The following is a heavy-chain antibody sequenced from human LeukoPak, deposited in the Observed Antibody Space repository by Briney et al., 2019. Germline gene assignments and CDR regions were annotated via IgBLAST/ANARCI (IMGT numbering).Heavy chain of an antibody. D-gene: IGHD6-19*01. J-gene: IGHJ5*02. V-gene: IGHV1-8*03. CDR3: ARGVPVAGTRWFDP. CDR2: MNPNSGNT. Sequence: ASVKVSCKASGYTFTSYDINWVRQATGQGLEWMGWMNPNSGNTGYAQKFQGRVTITRNTSISTAYMELSSLRSEDTAVYYCARGVPVAGTRWFDPWGQGTLVTVSS. CDR1: GYTFTSYD.